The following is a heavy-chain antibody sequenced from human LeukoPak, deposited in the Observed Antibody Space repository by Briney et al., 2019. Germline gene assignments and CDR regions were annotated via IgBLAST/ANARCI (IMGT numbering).Heavy chain of an antibody. J-gene: IGHJ6*03. Sequence: GGSLRLSCAASGFTFDDYAMHWVRQAPGKGLEWVSGISWNSGSIGYADSVKGRFTISRDNAKNSLYLQINSLRAEDTAVYYCAKDLYCSSTSCYMDVWGKGTTVTVSS. V-gene: IGHV3-9*01. CDR1: GFTFDDYA. CDR2: ISWNSGSI. CDR3: AKDLYCSSTSCYMDV. D-gene: IGHD2-2*01.